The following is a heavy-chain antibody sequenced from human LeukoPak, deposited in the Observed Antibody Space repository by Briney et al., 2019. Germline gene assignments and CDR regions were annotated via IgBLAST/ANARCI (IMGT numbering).Heavy chain of an antibody. CDR3: AELGITMIGGV. V-gene: IGHV3-21*01. J-gene: IGHJ6*04. Sequence: GGSLRLSCAASGFTFSTYSMNWVRQAPGKGLEWVSSISSRSSYIYYADSMKGRFTISRDNAKNSLYLQMNSLRAEDTAVYYCAELGITMIGGVWGKGTTVTISS. CDR1: GFTFSTYS. D-gene: IGHD3-10*02. CDR2: ISSRSSYI.